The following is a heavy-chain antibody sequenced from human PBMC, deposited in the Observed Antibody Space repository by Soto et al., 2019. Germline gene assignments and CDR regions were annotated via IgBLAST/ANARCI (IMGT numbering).Heavy chain of an antibody. J-gene: IGHJ6*02. CDR3: ATPHFRGRNYHFRSPPAASLYHDGLGV. CDR2: ILPVFGMV. D-gene: IGHD3-3*01. V-gene: IGHV1-69*01. Sequence: QVQLAQSGAEVKKPGSSVRVSCQTSRGTFNTSPISWMRQAPGQGLEWLGDILPVFGMVNYAQQFQDRLNLAGDESTTTGGKEVSRLTPEDTAVYVCATPHFRGRNYHFRSPPAASLYHDGLGVGGQGPTV. CDR1: RGTFNTSP.